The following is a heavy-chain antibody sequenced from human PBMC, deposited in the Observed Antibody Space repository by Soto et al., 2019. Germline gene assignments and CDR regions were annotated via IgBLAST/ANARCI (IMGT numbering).Heavy chain of an antibody. CDR3: GREGIAAAGIRLDYYYYGMDV. V-gene: IGHV3-53*04. Sequence: GSLRLSCAASGFTVSSNYMSWVRQAPGKGLEWVSVIYSGGSTYYADSVKGRFTISRHNSKNTLYLQMNSLRAEDTAVYYCGREGIAAAGIRLDYYYYGMDVWGQGTTVTVSS. D-gene: IGHD6-13*01. J-gene: IGHJ6*02. CDR1: GFTVSSNY. CDR2: IYSGGST.